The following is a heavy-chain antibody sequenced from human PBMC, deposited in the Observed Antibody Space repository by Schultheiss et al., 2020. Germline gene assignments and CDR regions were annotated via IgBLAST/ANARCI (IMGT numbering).Heavy chain of an antibody. D-gene: IGHD4-23*01. CDR3: ARDRWSLRVQFDY. CDR2: ISYDGSNK. J-gene: IGHJ4*02. Sequence: GGSLRLSSAASGFTFSSYAMHWVRQAPGKGLEWVAVISYDGSNKYYADSVKGRFTISRDNSKNTLYLQMNSLRAEDTAVYYCARDRWSLRVQFDYWGQGTLVTVSS. CDR1: GFTFSSYA. V-gene: IGHV3-30-3*01.